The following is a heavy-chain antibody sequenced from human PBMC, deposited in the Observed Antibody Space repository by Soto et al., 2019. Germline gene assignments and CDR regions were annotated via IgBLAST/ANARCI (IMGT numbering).Heavy chain of an antibody. CDR3: ARGEYSYGLGY. D-gene: IGHD5-18*01. V-gene: IGHV4-30-2*01. CDR1: GGSISSGGYS. Sequence: QLQLQESGSGLVKPSQTLSLTCAVSGGSISSGGYSWSWIRQPPGKGLEWIGYIYHSGSTYSNPSRKSRVDISVDRSKNQFSLKLSSVTAADTAVYYCARGEYSYGLGYWGQGTLVTVSS. CDR2: IYHSGST. J-gene: IGHJ4*02.